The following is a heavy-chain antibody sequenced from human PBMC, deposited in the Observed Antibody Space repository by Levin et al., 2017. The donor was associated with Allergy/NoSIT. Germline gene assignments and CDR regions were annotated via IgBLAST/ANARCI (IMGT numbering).Heavy chain of an antibody. CDR1: GGSITSPNYY. J-gene: IGHJ4*02. V-gene: IGHV4-39*01. CDR2: MFYSGNT. D-gene: IGHD6-13*01. CDR3: ARHFIASAGNHFDY. Sequence: HSQTLSLTCTVSGGSITSPNYYWGWIRQPPGKGLEWIASMFYSGNTYYNPSLMSRVTMSVDTSKVQFSLNLRSVTDTDTAVYYCARHFIASAGNHFDYWGQGTLVTVSS.